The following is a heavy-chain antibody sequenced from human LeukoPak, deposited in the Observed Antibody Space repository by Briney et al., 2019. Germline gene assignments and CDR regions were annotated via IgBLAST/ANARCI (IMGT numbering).Heavy chain of an antibody. D-gene: IGHD3-10*01. CDR3: ARDYGSGSYLENWFDP. CDR1: GFTFSDYY. Sequence: GGSLRLSCAASGFTFSDYYMSWIRQAPGKGLEWVSYISSSSSYTNYADSVKGRFTISRDNAKNSLYLQMNSLRAEDTAVYYRARDYGSGSYLENWFDPWGQGTLVTVSS. CDR2: ISSSSSYT. J-gene: IGHJ5*02. V-gene: IGHV3-11*06.